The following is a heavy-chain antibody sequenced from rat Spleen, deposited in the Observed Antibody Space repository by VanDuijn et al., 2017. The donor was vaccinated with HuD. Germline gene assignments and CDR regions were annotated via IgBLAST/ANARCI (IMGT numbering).Heavy chain of an antibody. CDR1: GFTFSRYW. CDR3: ARRGY. V-gene: IGHV5-29*01. Sequence: EVQLVETGGGLVQPGRSLKLSCVASGFTFSRYWMYWVRQAPGKGLEWVATISYDGSSTYYRDSVKGRFTISRDNAKSTLYLQMDSLRSEDTATYYCARRGYWGQGVMVTVSS. J-gene: IGHJ2*01. CDR2: ISYDGSST.